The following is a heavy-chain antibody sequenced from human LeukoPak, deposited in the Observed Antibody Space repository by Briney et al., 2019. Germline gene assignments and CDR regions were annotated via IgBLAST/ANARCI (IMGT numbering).Heavy chain of an antibody. CDR2: INHSGST. CDR3: ARDGGYSYGPFDY. V-gene: IGHV4-34*01. J-gene: IGHJ4*02. D-gene: IGHD5-18*01. Sequence: SETLSLTCAVYGGSFSGYYWSWIRQPPGKGLEWIGEINHSGSTNYNPSLKSRATISVDTSKNQFSLKLSSVTAADTAVYYCARDGGYSYGPFDYWGQGTLVTVSS. CDR1: GGSFSGYY.